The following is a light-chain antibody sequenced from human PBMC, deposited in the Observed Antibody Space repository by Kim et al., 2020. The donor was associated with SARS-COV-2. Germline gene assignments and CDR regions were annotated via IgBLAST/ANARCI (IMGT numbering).Light chain of an antibody. CDR3: SSYAGSKVA. Sequence: PGQSVTISCTGTSSDVGGYNYVSWYQQHPGKAPKRMIYEVSKRPSGVPDRFSGSKSGITASLTVSGLQAEDEADYYCSSYAGSKVAFGGGTKRTVL. CDR2: EVS. CDR1: SSDVGGYNY. V-gene: IGLV2-8*01. J-gene: IGLJ2*01.